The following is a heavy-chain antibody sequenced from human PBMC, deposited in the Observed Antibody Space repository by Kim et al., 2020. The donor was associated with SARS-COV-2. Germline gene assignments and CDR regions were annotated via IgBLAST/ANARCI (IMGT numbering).Heavy chain of an antibody. Sequence: ASVKVSCKASGYTFTSYGISWVRQAPGQGLEWMGWISAYNGNTNYAQKLQGRVTMTTDTSTSTAYMELRSLRSDDTAVYYCARENEWELPYYYYYGMDVWGQGTTVTVSS. V-gene: IGHV1-18*01. D-gene: IGHD1-26*01. CDR3: ARENEWELPYYYYYGMDV. CDR2: ISAYNGNT. CDR1: GYTFTSYG. J-gene: IGHJ6*02.